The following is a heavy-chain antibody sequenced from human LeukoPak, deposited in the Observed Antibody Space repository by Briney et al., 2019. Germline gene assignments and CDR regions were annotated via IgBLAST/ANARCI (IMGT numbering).Heavy chain of an antibody. CDR1: GVTFSSYV. Sequence: GGSLRLSCEASGVTFSSYVMSWVRQAPGKGLEWVSAISDSGTSTYYADSVKGRFTISRDNSKNTLYLQMNSLRAEDTAVYYCASRDPCSGGTCYALGYWGQGTLVTVSS. CDR3: ASRDPCSGGTCYALGY. J-gene: IGHJ4*02. CDR2: ISDSGTST. V-gene: IGHV3-23*01. D-gene: IGHD2-15*01.